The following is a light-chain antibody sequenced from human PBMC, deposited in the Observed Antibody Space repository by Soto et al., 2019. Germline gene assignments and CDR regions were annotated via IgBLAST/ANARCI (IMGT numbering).Light chain of an antibody. CDR3: QQYNNWPPYT. Sequence: EIVMTQSPASLSVSPGERVTLSCRASQSVGSNLAWYQQKPGQAPRLLMYGSFTRATGAPARFRGSGSGTEFNLAISSLQSKDFAVSDYQQYNNWPPYTFSQGTKLEI. CDR1: QSVGSN. CDR2: GSF. V-gene: IGKV3-15*01. J-gene: IGKJ2*01.